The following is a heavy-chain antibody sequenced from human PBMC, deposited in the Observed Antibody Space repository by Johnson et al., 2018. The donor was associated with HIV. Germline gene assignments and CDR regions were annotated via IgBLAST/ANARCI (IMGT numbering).Heavy chain of an antibody. V-gene: IGHV3-9*01. CDR2: ISWNSGSI. J-gene: IGHJ3*02. CDR3: AKARVRYSSDVDALDI. D-gene: IGHD6-19*01. CDR1: GFTFDDYA. Sequence: EVQLVESGGGVVQPGRSLRLSCAASGFTFDDYAMHWVRQAPGKGLEWVSGISWNSGSIGYADSVKGRFTISRDNAKNSLHLQMNSLRAEDTAFYYCAKARVRYSSDVDALDIWGQGTMVTVSS.